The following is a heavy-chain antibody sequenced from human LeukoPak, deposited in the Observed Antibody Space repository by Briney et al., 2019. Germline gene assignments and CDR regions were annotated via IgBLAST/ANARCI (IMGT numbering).Heavy chain of an antibody. CDR3: SKDLGL. CDR1: GFTVSSDW. J-gene: IGHJ4*02. Sequence: GGSLRLSCAASGFTVSSDWMYWVRQAPGKGPVWVSRINPDGTYIDYADSVKGRFTISRDDAKNTLYLQMNSLRADDMALYYCSKDLGLWGQGTLVTVSS. V-gene: IGHV3-74*01. D-gene: IGHD1-26*01. CDR2: INPDGTYI.